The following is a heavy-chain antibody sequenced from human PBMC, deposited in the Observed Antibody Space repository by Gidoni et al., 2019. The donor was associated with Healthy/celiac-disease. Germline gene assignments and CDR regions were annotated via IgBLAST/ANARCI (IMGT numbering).Heavy chain of an antibody. CDR1: GFTFSSYS. CDR2: ISSSSSYI. V-gene: IGHV3-21*01. D-gene: IGHD5-12*01. J-gene: IGHJ2*01. CDR3: ARDGGGMATPETYWYFDL. Sequence: EVQLVESGGGLVKPGGSLRLSCAASGFTFSSYSMNWVRQAPGKGLEWVSSISSSSSYIYYADSVKGRFTISRDNAKNSLYLQMNSLRAEDTAVYYCARDGGGMATPETYWYFDLWGRGTLVTVSS.